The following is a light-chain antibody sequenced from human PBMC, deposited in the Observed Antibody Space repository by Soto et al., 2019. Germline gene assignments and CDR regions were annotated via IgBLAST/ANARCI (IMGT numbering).Light chain of an antibody. Sequence: VLTQSPSASASLGASVKLTCTLSSGHSSYAIAWHQQQPEKGPRYLMKLNSDGSHSKGDGIPDRFSGSSSGAERYLTISSLQSEDEADYYCQTWGTALYVFGTGTKLTVL. CDR2: LNSDGSH. CDR1: SGHSSYA. V-gene: IGLV4-69*01. CDR3: QTWGTALYV. J-gene: IGLJ1*01.